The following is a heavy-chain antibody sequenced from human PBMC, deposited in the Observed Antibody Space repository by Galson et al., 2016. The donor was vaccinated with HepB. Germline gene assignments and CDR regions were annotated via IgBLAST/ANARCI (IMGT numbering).Heavy chain of an antibody. CDR3: ARQHPTGYAPYL. V-gene: IGHV4-39*01. CDR1: GFSVRGSNYH. D-gene: IGHD5-18*01. CDR2: ITYSATT. J-gene: IGHJ5*02. Sequence: SETLSLTCFVSGFSVRGSNYHWGWIRQSPGKGLEWVGSITYSATTYYNPSLKSRVTVSVDTSRHHFSLMLESVTAADTAVYYCARQHPTGYAPYLWGQGTLVTVSS.